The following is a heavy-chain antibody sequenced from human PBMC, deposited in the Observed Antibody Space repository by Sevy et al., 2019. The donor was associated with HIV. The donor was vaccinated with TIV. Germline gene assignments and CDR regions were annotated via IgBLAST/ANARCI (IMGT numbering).Heavy chain of an antibody. D-gene: IGHD3-10*01. Sequence: GGSLRLSCAASGFTFSSFGMHWVRQVPGKGLEWVSFISYDGSDKRYVNSVKGRFTISRDSSKNTLYLQMNSLRGGHTAVYYCAKDGPPYYTSGSYMYYFDYWGQGALVTVSS. CDR1: GFTFSSFG. CDR2: ISYDGSDK. V-gene: IGHV3-30*18. J-gene: IGHJ4*02. CDR3: AKDGPPYYTSGSYMYYFDY.